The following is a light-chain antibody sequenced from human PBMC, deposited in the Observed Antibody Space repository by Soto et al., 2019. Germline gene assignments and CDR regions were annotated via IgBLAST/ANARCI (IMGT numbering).Light chain of an antibody. CDR1: SGDFGVYNS. J-gene: IGLJ1*01. CDR2: DVS. CDR3: SSYTSSSSYV. V-gene: IGLV2-14*03. Sequence: QSVLTQPASVSGSPGQSITISCTGTSGDFGVYNSVSWYQHYPGKTPKLMIHDVSNRPSGVSNRFSGSKSGNTASLTISGLQAEDEADYYCSSYTSSSSYVFGSGTQLTVL.